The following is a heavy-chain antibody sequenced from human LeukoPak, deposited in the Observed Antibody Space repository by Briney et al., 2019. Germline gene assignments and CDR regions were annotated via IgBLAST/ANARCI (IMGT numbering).Heavy chain of an antibody. J-gene: IGHJ4*02. CDR2: IYSGGST. CDR1: GFTVSSNY. V-gene: IGHV3-53*01. CDR3: AKDHSYYYDSSGYDY. Sequence: PGGSLRLSCAASGFTVSSNYMSWVRQAPGKGLEWVSVIYSGGSTYYADSVKGRFTISRDNSKNTLYLQMNSLRAEDTAVYYSAKDHSYYYDSSGYDYWGQGTLVTVSS. D-gene: IGHD3-22*01.